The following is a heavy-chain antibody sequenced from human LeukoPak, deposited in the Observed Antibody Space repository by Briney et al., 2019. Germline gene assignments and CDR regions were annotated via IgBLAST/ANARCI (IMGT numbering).Heavy chain of an antibody. Sequence: PGGSLRLSCAASGFTFSSYGMHWVRQAPGKGLEWVAFIRYDGSNKYYADSVKGRFTISRDNSKNTLYLQMSSLRAEDTAVYYCAKDLATPTNYYYYYMDVWGKGTTVTISS. CDR1: GFTFSSYG. CDR3: AKDLATPTNYYYYYMDV. V-gene: IGHV3-30*02. J-gene: IGHJ6*03. CDR2: IRYDGSNK.